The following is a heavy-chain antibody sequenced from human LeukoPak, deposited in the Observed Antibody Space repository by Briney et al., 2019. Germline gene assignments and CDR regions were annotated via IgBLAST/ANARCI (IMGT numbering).Heavy chain of an antibody. CDR1: GGTFSSYA. D-gene: IGHD3-3*01. Sequence: SVKVSCMASGGTFSSYAISWVRQAPGQGLEWMGGIIPIFGTANYAQKFQGRVAITADESTSTAYMELSSLRSEDTAVYYCARANDFWSGGIAAYGMDVWGQGTTVTVSS. CDR2: IIPIFGTA. V-gene: IGHV1-69*13. CDR3: ARANDFWSGGIAAYGMDV. J-gene: IGHJ6*02.